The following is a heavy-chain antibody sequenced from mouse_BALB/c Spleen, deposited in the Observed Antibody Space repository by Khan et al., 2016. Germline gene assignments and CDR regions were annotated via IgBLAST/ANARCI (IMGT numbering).Heavy chain of an antibody. CDR1: GYSITSGYS. CDR2: IHYSGST. Sequence: EVQLQESGPDLVKPSQSLSLTYTVTGYSITSGYSCHWIRQFPGNKLEWMGYIHYSGSTNYNPSLKSRISITRDTSKNHFFLQLNSVTTEDTATYYCARDYYGLFAYWGQGTLVTVSA. V-gene: IGHV3-1*02. D-gene: IGHD1-2*01. J-gene: IGHJ3*01. CDR3: ARDYYGLFAY.